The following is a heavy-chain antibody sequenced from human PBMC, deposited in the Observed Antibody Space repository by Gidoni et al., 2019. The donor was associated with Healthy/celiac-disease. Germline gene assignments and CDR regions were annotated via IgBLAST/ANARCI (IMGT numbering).Heavy chain of an antibody. J-gene: IGHJ6*03. CDR1: AYSFTSDW. CDR3: ARLVTTRAQSLGPMDV. V-gene: IGHV5-10-1*03. D-gene: IGHD4-17*01. Sequence: EVQLVQSGAEVKKPGASPRIPCKVSAYSFTSDWISGVRQMPGKGLEWMGRIDPSDSYTNSSPSFQGHVTISADKSISTAYLQWSSLKASDTAMYYCARLVTTRAQSLGPMDVWGKGTTVTVSS. CDR2: IDPSDSYT.